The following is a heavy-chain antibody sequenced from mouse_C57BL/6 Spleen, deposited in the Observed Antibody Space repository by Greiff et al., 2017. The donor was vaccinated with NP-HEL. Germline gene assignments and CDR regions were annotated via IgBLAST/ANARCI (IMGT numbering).Heavy chain of an antibody. D-gene: IGHD3-2*02. CDR1: GYTFTSYG. V-gene: IGHV1-81*01. CDR2: IYPRSGNT. Sequence: QVQLQQSGAELARPGASVKLSCKASGYTFTSYGISWVKQRPGQGLEWIGEIYPRSGNTYYNEKFKGKATLTADKSSSTAYMELRSLTSEDSAVYFCARGGEDSSGYEAMDYWGQGTSVTVSS. J-gene: IGHJ4*01. CDR3: ARGGEDSSGYEAMDY.